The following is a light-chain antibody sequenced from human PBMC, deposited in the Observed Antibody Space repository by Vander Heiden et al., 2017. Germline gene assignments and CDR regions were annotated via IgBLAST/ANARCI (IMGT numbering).Light chain of an antibody. Sequence: IVLTQSPGTLSSSPGERATLSRRASQSVSSSYLAWYQQKPGQAPRLLIYGASSRATGIPDRFSGSGSGTDFTLTISRLEPEDFAVYYCQQDGSSPITFGQGTLMEIK. CDR2: GAS. CDR1: QSVSSSY. CDR3: QQDGSSPIT. V-gene: IGKV3-20*01. J-gene: IGKJ5*01.